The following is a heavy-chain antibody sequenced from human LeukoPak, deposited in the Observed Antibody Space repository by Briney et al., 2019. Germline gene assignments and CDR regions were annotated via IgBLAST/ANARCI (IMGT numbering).Heavy chain of an antibody. CDR1: GYTFTGYY. D-gene: IGHD2-21*01. J-gene: IGHJ3*02. Sequence: ASVKVSXKASGYTFTGYYMHWVRQAPGQGLEWMGWINPNSGGTNYAQKFQGRVTMTRDTSISTAYMELSRLRSDDTAVYYCARLPLWGDAFDIWGQGTMVTVSS. CDR2: INPNSGGT. CDR3: ARLPLWGDAFDI. V-gene: IGHV1-2*02.